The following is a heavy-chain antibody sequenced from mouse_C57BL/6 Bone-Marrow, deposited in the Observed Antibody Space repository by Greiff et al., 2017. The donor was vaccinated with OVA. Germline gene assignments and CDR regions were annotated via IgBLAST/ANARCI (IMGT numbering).Heavy chain of an antibody. Sequence: QVHVKQSGPGLVQPSQSLSITCTVSGFSLTSYGVHWVRQSPGKGLEWLGVIWRGGSTDYNAAFMSSLSITTDNSKSEVFFKMNSLQADDTAIYYCSKKFLDWDWYFDVWGTGTTVTVSS. D-gene: IGHD4-1*01. CDR2: IWRGGST. CDR3: SKKFLDWDWYFDV. CDR1: GFSLTSYG. J-gene: IGHJ1*03. V-gene: IGHV2-5*01.